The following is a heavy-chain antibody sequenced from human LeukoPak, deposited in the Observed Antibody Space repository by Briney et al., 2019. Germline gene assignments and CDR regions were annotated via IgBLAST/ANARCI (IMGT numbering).Heavy chain of an antibody. D-gene: IGHD3-16*02. V-gene: IGHV3-7*01. Sequence: PGGSLRLSCTASGFTFSDYWMTWVRQAPGKGPEWVANIKQDGSQRYYVDSVRGRFTISRDNAKNSLFLQMNSLRAEDTAVYYCARVNYDYVWGSYHFDYWGQGTLVTVSS. CDR2: IKQDGSQR. CDR1: GFTFSDYW. CDR3: ARVNYDYVWGSYHFDY. J-gene: IGHJ4*02.